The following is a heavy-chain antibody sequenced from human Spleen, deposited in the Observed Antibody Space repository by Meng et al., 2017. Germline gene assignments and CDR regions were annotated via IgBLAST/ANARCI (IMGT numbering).Heavy chain of an antibody. CDR3: ARQGDAGEDDYGGNYYYYYGMDV. V-gene: IGHV5-51*01. Sequence: GASLKISCKGSGYSFTTNWIGWVRQTPGKGLEWMGIIYPGDSDTRYSPSFQGQVTISADKSISTAYLQWSSLKASDTAMYYCARQGDAGEDDYGGNYYYYYGMDVWGQGTTVTVSS. CDR1: GYSFTTNW. D-gene: IGHD4-23*01. J-gene: IGHJ6*02. CDR2: IYPGDSDT.